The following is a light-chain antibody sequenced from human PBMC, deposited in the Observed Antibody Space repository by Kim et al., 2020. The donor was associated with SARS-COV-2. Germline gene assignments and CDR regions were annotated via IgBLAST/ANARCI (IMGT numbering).Light chain of an antibody. CDR3: PVWDSSRYPVV. Sequence: SYELTQPPSVSVAPGKTARITCGGNNIGSKSVHWYQQKPGQAPVLVIYYDSDRPSGIPERFSGSNSGNTATLTISRVVAGDEADSSCPVWDSSRYPVVF. J-gene: IGLJ3*02. CDR2: YDS. V-gene: IGLV3-21*04. CDR1: NIGSKS.